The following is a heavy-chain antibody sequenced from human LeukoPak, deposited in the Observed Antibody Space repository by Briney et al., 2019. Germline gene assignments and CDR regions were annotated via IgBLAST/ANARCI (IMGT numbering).Heavy chain of an antibody. CDR1: GGSFSGYY. CDR2: INHSGST. V-gene: IGHV4-34*01. D-gene: IGHD3/OR15-3a*01. Sequence: PSETLSLTYAVYGGSFSGYYWSWIRQPPGKGLEWIGEINHSGSTNYNPSLKSRVTISVDTSKNQFSLKLSSVTAADTAVYYCARGLDPRGDYWGQGTLVTVSS. J-gene: IGHJ4*02. CDR3: ARGLDPRGDY.